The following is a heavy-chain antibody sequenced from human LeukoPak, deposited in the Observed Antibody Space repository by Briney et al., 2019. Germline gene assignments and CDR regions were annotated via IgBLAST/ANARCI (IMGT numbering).Heavy chain of an antibody. D-gene: IGHD3-10*01. CDR2: IYYSGST. J-gene: IGHJ4*02. Sequence: SQTLSLTCSVSGGSISSGDYYWSWIRQTPGKGLEWIGNIYYSGSTNYNASLKSRITISLDTSRNQFSLKLTSATAADTAVYFCARDSALLWFGELDSWGQGTVVTVSS. CDR3: ARDSALLWFGELDS. V-gene: IGHV4-30-4*01. CDR1: GGSISSGDYY.